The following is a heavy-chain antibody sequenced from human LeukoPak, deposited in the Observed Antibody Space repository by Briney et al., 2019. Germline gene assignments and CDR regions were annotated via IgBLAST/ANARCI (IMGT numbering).Heavy chain of an antibody. D-gene: IGHD3-10*01. CDR1: GYTFTSYG. Sequence: GASVKVSCKASGYTFTSYGISWVRQAPGQGLEWMGWISAYNGNTNYAQKLQGRVTMTTDTSTSTAYMELRSLRSDDTAVYYCARAELWFGELLDSLPHMDVWGQGTTVTVSS. CDR3: ARAELWFGELLDSLPHMDV. CDR2: ISAYNGNT. J-gene: IGHJ6*02. V-gene: IGHV1-18*01.